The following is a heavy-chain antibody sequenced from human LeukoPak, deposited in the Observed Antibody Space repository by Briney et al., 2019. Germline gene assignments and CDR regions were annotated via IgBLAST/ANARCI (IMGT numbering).Heavy chain of an antibody. CDR2: ISGSGGST. CDR1: GFTFSSYA. V-gene: IGHV3-23*01. CDR3: ARVPSKGYSYGHFDY. Sequence: GGSLRLSCAASGFTFSSYAMSWVRQAPGKGLEWVSAISGSGGSTYYADSVKGRFTISRDNAKNSLYLQMNSLRAEDTAVYYCARVPSKGYSYGHFDYWGQGTLVTVSS. D-gene: IGHD5-18*01. J-gene: IGHJ4*02.